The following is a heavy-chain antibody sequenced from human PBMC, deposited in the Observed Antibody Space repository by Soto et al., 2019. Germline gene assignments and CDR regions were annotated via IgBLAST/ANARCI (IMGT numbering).Heavy chain of an antibody. CDR3: ARGGRRSPGMDV. Sequence: SETLSLTCAVSGGSISSGGYSWSWIRQPPGKGLEWIGYIYHSGSTYYNPSLKSRVTISVGTSKNQFSLKLSSVTAADTAVYYCARGGRRSPGMDVWGQGTTVTVSS. CDR2: IYHSGST. CDR1: GGSISSGGYS. J-gene: IGHJ6*02. V-gene: IGHV4-30-2*05.